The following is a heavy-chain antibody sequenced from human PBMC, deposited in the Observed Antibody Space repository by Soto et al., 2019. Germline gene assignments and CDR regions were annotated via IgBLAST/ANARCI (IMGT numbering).Heavy chain of an antibody. Sequence: SETLSLTWAVYCGPFSGYYWSWIRQPPGKGLEWIGEINHSGSTNYNPSLKSRVTISVDTSKNQFSLKLSSVTAADTAVYYCARKGEGRYCSGGSCYDRWFDPWGQGTLVTVSS. CDR3: ARKGEGRYCSGGSCYDRWFDP. CDR1: CGPFSGYY. D-gene: IGHD2-15*01. J-gene: IGHJ5*02. CDR2: INHSGST. V-gene: IGHV4-34*01.